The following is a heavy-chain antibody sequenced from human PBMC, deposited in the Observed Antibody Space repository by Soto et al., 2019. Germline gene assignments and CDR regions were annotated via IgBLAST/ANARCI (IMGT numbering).Heavy chain of an antibody. CDR1: GGSISSGGYS. D-gene: IGHD1-26*01. CDR3: ARTVQWERYYFDY. V-gene: IGHV4-30-2*01. J-gene: IGHJ4*02. CDR2: IYHSGST. Sequence: SETLSLTCAVSGGSISSGGYSWSWIRQPPGKGLEWIGYIYHSGSTYYNPSLKSRVTISVDRSKNQFSLKLSSVTAADTAVYYCARTVQWERYYFDYWGQGTLVTVSS.